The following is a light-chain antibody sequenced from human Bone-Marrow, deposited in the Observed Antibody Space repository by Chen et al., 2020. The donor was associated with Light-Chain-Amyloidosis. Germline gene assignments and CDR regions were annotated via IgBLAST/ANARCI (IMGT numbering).Light chain of an antibody. V-gene: IGKV1D-13*01. J-gene: IGKJ4*01. Sequence: AIQLTQSPSSLSASVGDRVTITCRASQGINSGLAWYQQKPGKAPKLLIYDASSLERGVPSRFSSSGSGTGFTLTISSLQPEDFASYYCQQFHNYPLTFGGGTKVEIK. CDR1: QGINSG. CDR2: DAS. CDR3: QQFHNYPLT.